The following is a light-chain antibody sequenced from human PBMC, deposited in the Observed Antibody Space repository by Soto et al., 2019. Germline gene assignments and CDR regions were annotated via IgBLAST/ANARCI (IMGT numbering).Light chain of an antibody. CDR2: DTN. V-gene: IGLV7-46*01. Sequence: QAVVTQEPSLTVSPGGTVTLTCGSSTGAVTSGHYPYWFQQKPGQAPRTLIYDTNNKHTWTPARFSGSLLGGKAALTLSGAQPEDEAEYYCMLSYSARVFGGGTKLTV. CDR1: TGAVTSGHY. CDR3: MLSYSARV. J-gene: IGLJ3*02.